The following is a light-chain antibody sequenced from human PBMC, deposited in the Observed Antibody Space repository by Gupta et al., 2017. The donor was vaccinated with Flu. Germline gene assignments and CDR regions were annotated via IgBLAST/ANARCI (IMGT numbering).Light chain of an antibody. J-gene: IGKJ1*01. CDR3: QQQHITPRT. V-gene: IGKV4-1*01. CDR2: WAS. CDR1: QSVLYSSNNKNY. Sequence: DIVMTQSPDSLAVSLGERATINCKSGQSVLYSSNNKNYLAWYQQKPGQPPQLLIYWASTRESGVPDRFSGSGSGTDFTLPTSGLQPEDVAVYYCQQQHITPRTFGQGTKVEIK.